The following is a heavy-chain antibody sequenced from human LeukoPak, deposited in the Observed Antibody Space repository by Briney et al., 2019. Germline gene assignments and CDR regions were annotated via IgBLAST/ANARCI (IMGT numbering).Heavy chain of an antibody. D-gene: IGHD3-16*01. Sequence: ASVKVSCKASGYTFTSYYMHWGRQAPGQGLEWMGIINPSGGSTSYAQKFQGRVTMTRDTSTSTVYMELSSLRSEDTAVYYCARDRAALGSDYWGQGTLVTVSS. CDR1: GYTFTSYY. V-gene: IGHV1-46*01. CDR2: INPSGGST. J-gene: IGHJ4*02. CDR3: ARDRAALGSDY.